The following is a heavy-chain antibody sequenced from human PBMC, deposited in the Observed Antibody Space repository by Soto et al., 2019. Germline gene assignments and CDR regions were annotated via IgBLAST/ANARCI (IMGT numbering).Heavy chain of an antibody. CDR2: IHHSGAT. CDR1: GGSMSSPNW. V-gene: IGHV4-4*02. J-gene: IGHJ4*02. Sequence: QVRLQELGPGLVKPSGTLSLTCLVSGGSMSSPNWWTWVRQAPVKGLEWIAEIHHSGATNYSPSLKSRAVISIDKSNNQFSLQLTSVTAADTAVYYCATGSPYYYGSGGMWDSWGRGALVTVSS. D-gene: IGHD3-10*01. CDR3: ATGSPYYYGSGGMWDS.